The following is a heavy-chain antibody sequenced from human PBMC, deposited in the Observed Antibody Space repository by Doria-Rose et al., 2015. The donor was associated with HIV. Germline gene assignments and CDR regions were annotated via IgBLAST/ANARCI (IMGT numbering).Heavy chain of an antibody. V-gene: IGHV4-59*01. CDR3: ARVLSGTYDY. Sequence: QVQLQESGPGLVKPSETLSLTCSVSGGSISHYHWSWIRQPPGKGLEYMGDIFYTGSTNYSPSLKSRVSISIDTSKNKFSLRLSSVTAADTAVYYCARVLSGTYDYWGQGTLVTFSS. CDR2: IFYTGST. J-gene: IGHJ4*02. CDR1: GGSISHYH. D-gene: IGHD1-26*01.